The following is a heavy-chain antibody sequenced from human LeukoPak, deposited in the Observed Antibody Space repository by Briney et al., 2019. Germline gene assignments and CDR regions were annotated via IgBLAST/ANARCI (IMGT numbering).Heavy chain of an antibody. CDR1: GFTFSDYY. Sequence: GGSLRLSCAASGFTFSDYYMSWIRQAPGKGLEWVSYISSSGSTICYADSVKGRFTISRDNAKNSLYLQMNSLRAEDTAVYYCARDSAAAGLHYDYWGQGTLVTVSS. CDR3: ARDSAAAGLHYDY. V-gene: IGHV3-11*04. D-gene: IGHD6-13*01. J-gene: IGHJ4*02. CDR2: ISSSGSTI.